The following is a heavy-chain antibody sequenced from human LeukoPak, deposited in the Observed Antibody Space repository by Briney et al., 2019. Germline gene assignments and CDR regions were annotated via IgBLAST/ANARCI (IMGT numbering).Heavy chain of an antibody. D-gene: IGHD2-2*02. Sequence: SETLSLTCTVSGGSISSSSYYWDWIRQPPGKGLEWIGSIYYSGSTYYNPSLKSRVTMSVDTSKNQFSLKLSSVTAADTAVYYCARHRADRSRSSCYTSYWFDPWGQGTLVTVSS. J-gene: IGHJ5*02. CDR1: GGSISSSSYY. V-gene: IGHV4-39*01. CDR2: IYYSGST. CDR3: ARHRADRSRSSCYTSYWFDP.